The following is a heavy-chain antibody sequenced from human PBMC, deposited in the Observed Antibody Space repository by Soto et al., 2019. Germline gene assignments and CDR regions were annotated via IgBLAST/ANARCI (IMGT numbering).Heavy chain of an antibody. V-gene: IGHV4-30-4*01. CDR3: ARDQGDGRDLSAFDI. J-gene: IGHJ3*02. CDR1: GGSISSGDYY. CDR2: IYYSGST. Sequence: QVQLQESGPGLVKPSQTLSLTCTVSGGSISSGDYYWSWIRQPPGKGLEWIGYIYYSGSTYYNPSLKSRATISVDTSKNQFSLKLSSVTAADTAVYYCARDQGDGRDLSAFDIWGQGTMVTVSS. D-gene: IGHD3-3*01.